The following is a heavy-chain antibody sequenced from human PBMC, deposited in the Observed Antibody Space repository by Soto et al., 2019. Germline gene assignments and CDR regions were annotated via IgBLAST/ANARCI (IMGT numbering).Heavy chain of an antibody. CDR1: GGSLTGYY. Sequence: QVQLQQWGAGLLKPSETLSLTCTVNGGSLTGYYWSWIRQPPGKGLEWIGEVKDGGSTNYSPSLRGRVPISADTSTHHFSLRLNSVTAADTAVYFCARGQEGIVATHWDQGALVTVSS. V-gene: IGHV4-34*01. D-gene: IGHD5-12*01. J-gene: IGHJ4*02. CDR2: VKDGGST. CDR3: ARGQEGIVATH.